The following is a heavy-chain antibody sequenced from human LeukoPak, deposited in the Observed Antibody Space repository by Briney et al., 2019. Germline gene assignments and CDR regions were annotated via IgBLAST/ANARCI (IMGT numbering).Heavy chain of an antibody. CDR1: GYSFTSYW. V-gene: IGHV5-51*01. CDR2: IYPGDSDT. Sequence: GESLKISCKGSGYSFTSYWIGWVRQMPGKGLEWMGIIYPGDSDTRYSPSFQGQVTISADKSISTAYLQWSSLKASDTAMYYCARHPHYDSSGLAAYYFDYWGQGTLVTVSS. J-gene: IGHJ4*02. CDR3: ARHPHYDSSGLAAYYFDY. D-gene: IGHD3-22*01.